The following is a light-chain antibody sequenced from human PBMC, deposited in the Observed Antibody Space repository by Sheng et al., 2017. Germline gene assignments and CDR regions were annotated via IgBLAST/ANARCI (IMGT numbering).Light chain of an antibody. Sequence: DIQMTQSPSSLSASVGDRVTITCRASQGITNYLAWYQQKPGKVPKLLIYAASTVQSGVPSRFSGSASGTDFTLTISSLQPEDVATYYCQKYDSAPFTFGPRDQ. J-gene: IGKJ3*01. CDR2: AAS. CDR3: QKYDSAPFT. V-gene: IGKV1-27*01. CDR1: QGITNY.